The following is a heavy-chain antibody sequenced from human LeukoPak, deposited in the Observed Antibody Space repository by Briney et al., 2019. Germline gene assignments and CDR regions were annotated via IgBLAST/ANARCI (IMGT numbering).Heavy chain of an antibody. Sequence: PGGSLRLSCAASGFTFDDYATHWVRQAPGKGLEWVSGISWNSGSIGYADSVKGRFTISRDNAKNSLYLQMNSLRAEDTALYYCAKGSQRYPPGQNDYWGQGTLVTVSS. J-gene: IGHJ4*02. CDR1: GFTFDDYA. CDR2: ISWNSGSI. D-gene: IGHD6-25*01. V-gene: IGHV3-9*01. CDR3: AKGSQRYPPGQNDY.